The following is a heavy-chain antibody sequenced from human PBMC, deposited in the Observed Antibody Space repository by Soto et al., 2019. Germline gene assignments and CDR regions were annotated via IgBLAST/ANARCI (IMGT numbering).Heavy chain of an antibody. D-gene: IGHD6-19*01. CDR3: ARDVAGDDYFDS. Sequence: QVQLVQSGAEVKKPGASVKVSCKASGYSFTDYYLHWVRQAPGQGLEYLGWINPKSGGTSYPQKFQGRVTMTRATSINTAYMELSRLRSDDTALYFCARDVAGDDYFDSWGQGILVTVSS. J-gene: IGHJ4*02. CDR1: GYSFTDYY. CDR2: INPKSGGT. V-gene: IGHV1-2*02.